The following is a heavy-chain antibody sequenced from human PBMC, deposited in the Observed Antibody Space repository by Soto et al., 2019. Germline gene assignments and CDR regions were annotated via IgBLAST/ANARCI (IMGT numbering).Heavy chain of an antibody. CDR1: GASISSFY. CDR2: THYSGST. V-gene: IGHV4-59*01. J-gene: IGHJ6*02. D-gene: IGHD3-10*01. CDR3: ARDQLTLVRGAIYYYYGMDV. Sequence: ETLSLTCPVSGASISSFYWSWIRQPPGMGLEWIGFTHYSGSTNYNPSLKSRGTISVDTSKNHFSLKLTSVTAADTAVYYCARDQLTLVRGAIYYYYGMDVWGQGTTVTV.